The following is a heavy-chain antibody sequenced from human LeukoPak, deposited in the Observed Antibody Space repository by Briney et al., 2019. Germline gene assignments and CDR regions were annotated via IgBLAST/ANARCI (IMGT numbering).Heavy chain of an antibody. V-gene: IGHV3-48*04. J-gene: IGHJ4*02. Sequence: SGGSLRLSCAASGFTFSSYSMNWVRQAPGKGLEWVSYISSGSGTIYYADSVKGRFTISRDNAKNSLYLQMNSLRAEDTAVYYCARKYSTSWYVDYWGQGTLVTVSS. CDR3: ARKYSTSWYVDY. CDR2: ISSGSGTI. CDR1: GFTFSSYS. D-gene: IGHD6-13*01.